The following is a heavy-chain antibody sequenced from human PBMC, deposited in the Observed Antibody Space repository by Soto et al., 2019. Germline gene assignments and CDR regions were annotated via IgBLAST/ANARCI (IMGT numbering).Heavy chain of an antibody. Sequence: GGSLRLSCSASGFTFRGDAVHWVRQPPGKGLEDVSVISSNGNIRDYADSVRGRFTISRDNFKNTVYLQMSSLRVEDMAVYYCVVRGSAFDIWGQGTMVTVSS. D-gene: IGHD3-10*01. CDR3: VVRGSAFDI. CDR1: GFTFRGDA. V-gene: IGHV3-64D*08. J-gene: IGHJ3*02. CDR2: ISSNGNIR.